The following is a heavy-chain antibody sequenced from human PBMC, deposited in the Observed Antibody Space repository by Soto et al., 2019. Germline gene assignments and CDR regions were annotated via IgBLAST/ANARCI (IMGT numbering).Heavy chain of an antibody. V-gene: IGHV3-23*01. Sequence: GGSLRLSYAASGFTFSSYAMSWVRQAPGKGLEWVSAISGSGGSTYYADSVKGRFTISRDNSKNTLYLQMNSLRAEDTAVYYCAKPSYYYDGSGYYDAFDIWGQGIMVTVSS. D-gene: IGHD3-22*01. CDR2: ISGSGGST. CDR1: GFTFSSYA. CDR3: AKPSYYYDGSGYYDAFDI. J-gene: IGHJ3*02.